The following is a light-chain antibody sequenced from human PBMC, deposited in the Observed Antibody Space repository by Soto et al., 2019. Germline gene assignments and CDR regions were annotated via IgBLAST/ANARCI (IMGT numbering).Light chain of an antibody. CDR1: INDVGSYNF. CDR2: DGG. CDR3: CAYARVDIFV. J-gene: IGLJ2*01. Sequence: QSALTQPASVSGSPGQSITISCTGTINDVGSYNFVSWFQQHPGKVPTLIIYDGGKRPSGVSNRFSGSISANTASLTISGLQNEDEAHYFCCAYARVDIFVFGGGTKLTVL. V-gene: IGLV2-23*03.